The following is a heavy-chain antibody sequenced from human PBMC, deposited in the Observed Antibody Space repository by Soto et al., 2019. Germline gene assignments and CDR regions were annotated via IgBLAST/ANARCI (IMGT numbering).Heavy chain of an antibody. CDR3: ARTLVPATGFDP. D-gene: IGHD2-15*01. J-gene: IGHJ5*02. V-gene: IGHV1-46*03. CDR1: GYTFTSYY. Sequence: QVQLVQSGAEVKKPGASVKVSCKASGYTFTSYYMHWVRQAPGQGLERMGIINPRGGSTSYAQKFQGRVTMTRDTYTSTVYMELSSLRSEDTAVYYCARTLVPATGFDPWGQGTLVTVSS. CDR2: INPRGGST.